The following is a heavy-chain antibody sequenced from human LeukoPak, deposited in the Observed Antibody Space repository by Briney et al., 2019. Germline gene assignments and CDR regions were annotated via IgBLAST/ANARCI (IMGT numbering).Heavy chain of an antibody. J-gene: IGHJ4*02. CDR2: IYYSGST. CDR3: TGTGDYVFDY. D-gene: IGHD4-17*01. V-gene: IGHV4-61*01. Sequence: SETLSLTCTVSGGSISSGSYYWSWIRQPPGKGLEWIGYIYYSGSTNYNPSLKSRVTISVDTSKNQFSLKLSSVTAADTAVYYCTGTGDYVFDYWGQGTLVTVSS. CDR1: GGSISSGSYY.